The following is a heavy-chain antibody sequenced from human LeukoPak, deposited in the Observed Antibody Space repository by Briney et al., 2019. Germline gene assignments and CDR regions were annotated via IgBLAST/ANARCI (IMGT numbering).Heavy chain of an antibody. Sequence: PGGSLRLSCTASGFIFSNYAMHWVRQAPGKGLEWVAVILYDGSNKYYADSVKGRFTISRDNSKNTLYLQMNSLRAEDTAVYYCARATITMVRGVIINHYYYYMDVWGKGTTVTVSS. CDR2: ILYDGSNK. CDR1: GFIFSNYA. J-gene: IGHJ6*03. CDR3: ARATITMVRGVIINHYYYYMDV. V-gene: IGHV3-30*04. D-gene: IGHD3-10*01.